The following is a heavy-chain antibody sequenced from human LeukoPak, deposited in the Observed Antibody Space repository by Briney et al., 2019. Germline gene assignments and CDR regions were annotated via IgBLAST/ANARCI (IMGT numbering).Heavy chain of an antibody. V-gene: IGHV4-59*01. D-gene: IGHD3-10*01. Sequence: PSETLSLTCTVSGGAISNYYWSWIRQPPGKGLEWIGYMLYSGSINYNPSLKSRVTISVDMSKNKFSLNLSSVTAADTAIYYCARGPVSGIIKNWFDPWGQGTLVTVSS. CDR1: GGAISNYY. CDR2: MLYSGSI. CDR3: ARGPVSGIIKNWFDP. J-gene: IGHJ5*02.